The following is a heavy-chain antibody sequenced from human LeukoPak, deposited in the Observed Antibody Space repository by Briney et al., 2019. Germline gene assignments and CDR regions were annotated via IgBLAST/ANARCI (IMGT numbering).Heavy chain of an antibody. CDR2: IIPIFGTA. D-gene: IGHD6-19*01. CDR1: GGTFSSYA. J-gene: IGHJ4*02. CDR3: ARSIAVAGTYGVDY. V-gene: IGHV1-69*05. Sequence: GASVKLSCKASGGTFSSYAISWVRQAPGQGLEWMGRIIPIFGTANYAQKFQGRVTITTDESTSTAYMELSSLRSEDTAVYYCARSIAVAGTYGVDYWGQGTLVTVSS.